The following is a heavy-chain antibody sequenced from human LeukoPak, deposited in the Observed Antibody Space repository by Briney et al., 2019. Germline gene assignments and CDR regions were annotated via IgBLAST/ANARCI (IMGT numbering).Heavy chain of an antibody. J-gene: IGHJ3*02. CDR2: ISSSSSTI. Sequence: SGGSLRLSCAASGFTFSSYSMNWVRQAPGKGLEWVSYISSSSSTIYYADSVKGRFTISRDNAKNSLYLQMNSLRDEDTAVYYCARGRSITLLRGVAMSDGFDIWGQGAMVTVSS. CDR1: GFTFSSYS. CDR3: ARGRSITLLRGVAMSDGFDI. V-gene: IGHV3-48*02. D-gene: IGHD3-10*01.